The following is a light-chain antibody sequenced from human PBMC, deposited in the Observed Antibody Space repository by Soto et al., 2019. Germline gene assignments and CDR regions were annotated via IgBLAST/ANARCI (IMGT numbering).Light chain of an antibody. J-gene: IGKJ1*01. CDR2: FGS. V-gene: IGKV2-28*01. CDR3: MQALKNPWT. Sequence: DIVMTQSPLSLPVTPGGPASISCRSSQSLLQSNGHTYLDWYLQKPGQSPQLLIYFGSIRASGVPDRFSGSGSGTDFTLKISRVEAADVGVYYCMQALKNPWTFGQGTKVEIK. CDR1: QSLLQSNGHTY.